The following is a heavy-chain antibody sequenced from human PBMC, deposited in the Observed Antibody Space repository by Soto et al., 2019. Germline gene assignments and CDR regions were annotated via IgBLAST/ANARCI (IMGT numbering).Heavy chain of an antibody. CDR1: GGSINTFY. J-gene: IGHJ4*02. V-gene: IGHV4-4*07. D-gene: IGHD5-12*01. CDR2: IFSSGST. Sequence: PSETLSLTCTVSGGSINTFYWSWVRQPAGKGLEWIGRIFSSGSTSFNPSLESRVAMSVDTSKNHFSLNLSSVTAADMAVYYCAREGSYSAYNFAQGLQLWSFAFWGQGALVTVSA. CDR3: AREGSYSAYNFAQGLQLWSFAF.